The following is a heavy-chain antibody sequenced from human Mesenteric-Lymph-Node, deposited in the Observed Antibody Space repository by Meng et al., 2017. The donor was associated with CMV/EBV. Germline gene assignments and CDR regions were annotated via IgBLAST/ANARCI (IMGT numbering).Heavy chain of an antibody. CDR1: GGSFSGYY. CDR3: ARDDSSSSSNYGMDV. Sequence: SQTLSLTGAVYGGSFSGYYWSWIRQPPGKGLEWIGEINHSGSTNYNPSLKSRVTISVDTSKNQFSLKLSSVTAADTAVYYCARDDSSSSSNYGMDVWGQGTTVTVSS. V-gene: IGHV4-34*01. J-gene: IGHJ6*02. D-gene: IGHD6-6*01. CDR2: INHSGST.